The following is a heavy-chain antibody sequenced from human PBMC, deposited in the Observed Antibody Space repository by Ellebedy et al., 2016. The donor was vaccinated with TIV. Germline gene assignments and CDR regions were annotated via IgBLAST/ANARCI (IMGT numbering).Heavy chain of an antibody. CDR1: GYNFARYW. Sequence: GESLKISCKASGYNFARYWIAWVRQLPGKGLEWMWIIHPPDSNTRYRPSFQGQVTISTDKSISTAYLQWSSLKASDTAMYLCTRRADGYDYWGQGTLVTVSS. J-gene: IGHJ4*02. V-gene: IGHV5-51*01. CDR2: IHPPDSNT. CDR3: TRRADGYDY. D-gene: IGHD6-25*01.